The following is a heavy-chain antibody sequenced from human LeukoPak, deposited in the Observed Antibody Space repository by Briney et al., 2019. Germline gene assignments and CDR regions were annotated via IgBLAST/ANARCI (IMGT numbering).Heavy chain of an antibody. J-gene: IGHJ4*02. D-gene: IGHD6-19*01. Sequence: GRSLRLSCAASGFTFSSYAMHWVRQAPGKGLEWVAVISYDGSNKYYADSVKGRFTISRDNSKNTLYLQMNSLRAEGTAVYYCARGSAVAGVDYWGQGTLVTVSS. CDR2: ISYDGSNK. CDR1: GFTFSSYA. CDR3: ARGSAVAGVDY. V-gene: IGHV3-30-3*01.